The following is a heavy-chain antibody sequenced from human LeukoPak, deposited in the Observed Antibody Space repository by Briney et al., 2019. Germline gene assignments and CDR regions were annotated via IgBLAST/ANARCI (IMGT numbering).Heavy chain of an antibody. CDR2: ISGSGGST. CDR1: GFTFSSYA. CDR3: AKECSSSWFEYNWFDP. D-gene: IGHD6-13*01. V-gene: IGHV3-23*01. Sequence: GGSLRLSCAASGFTFSSYAMSWVRQAPGKGLEWVSAISGSGGSTYYADSVKGRFTISRDNSKNTLYLQMNSLRAEDTAVYYCAKECSSSWFEYNWFDPWGRGTLVTVSS. J-gene: IGHJ5*02.